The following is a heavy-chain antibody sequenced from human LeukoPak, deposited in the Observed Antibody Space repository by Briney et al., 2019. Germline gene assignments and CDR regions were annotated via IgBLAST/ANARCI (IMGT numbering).Heavy chain of an antibody. CDR3: ARDIVVVPAAILAYYYGMDV. Sequence: SETLSLTCTVSGGSISSGDYYWSWIRQPPGKGLEWIGYIYYSGSTYYNPSLKSRVTISVDTSKNQFSLKLSSVTAADTAVYYCARDIVVVPAAILAYYYGMDVWGKGTTVTVSS. V-gene: IGHV4-30-4*01. D-gene: IGHD2-2*01. CDR2: IYYSGST. J-gene: IGHJ6*04. CDR1: GGSISSGDYY.